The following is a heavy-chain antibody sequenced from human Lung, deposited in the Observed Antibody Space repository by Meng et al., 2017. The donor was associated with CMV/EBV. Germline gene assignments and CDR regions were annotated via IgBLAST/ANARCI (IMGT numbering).Heavy chain of an antibody. CDR2: INHSGST. J-gene: IGHJ3*02. V-gene: IGHV4-34*01. D-gene: IGHD2-2*02. Sequence: SXTXSLXCAVYGGSFSGYYWSWIRQPPGKGLEWIGEINHSGSTNYNPSLKSRVTISVDTSKNQFSLKLSSVTAADTAVYYCARLRIVPAAIPYIHSFDIWXKGTMVTVSS. CDR3: ARLRIVPAAIPYIHSFDI. CDR1: GGSFSGYY.